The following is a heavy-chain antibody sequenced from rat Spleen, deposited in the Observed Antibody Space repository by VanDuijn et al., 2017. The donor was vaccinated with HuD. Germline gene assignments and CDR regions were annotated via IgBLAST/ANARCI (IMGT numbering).Heavy chain of an antibody. CDR3: TRRHYGYNDYFDY. CDR1: GFTFNNYW. Sequence: EVQLVESGAGLVQPGRSLKLSCVASGFTFNNYWMSRIRHVPGKGLEWVASINNTGGTIYYPDPVKGRFNISRDNAKSTLYLQMNSLRSEDTATYYCTRRHYGYNDYFDYLGQGVMVTVSS. CDR2: INNTGGTI. J-gene: IGHJ2*01. V-gene: IGHV5-31*01. D-gene: IGHD1-9*01.